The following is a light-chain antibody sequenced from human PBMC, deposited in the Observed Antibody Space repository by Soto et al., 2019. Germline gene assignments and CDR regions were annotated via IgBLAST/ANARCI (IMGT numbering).Light chain of an antibody. Sequence: DIQMAQSPSSLSASIGDRVTITCRASQNVDTYLHWYQQKPGRAPKLLIYAASSLLSGVPSRFSGSGSGTEFTLTISSLQLEDFATYYCQQTYSTPFTFGPGTRVDVE. V-gene: IGKV1-39*01. CDR3: QQTYSTPFT. J-gene: IGKJ3*01. CDR1: QNVDTY. CDR2: AAS.